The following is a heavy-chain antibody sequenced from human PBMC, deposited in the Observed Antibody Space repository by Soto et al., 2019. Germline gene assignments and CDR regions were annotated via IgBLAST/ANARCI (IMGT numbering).Heavy chain of an antibody. CDR2: IDNAGSSA. V-gene: IGHV3-74*01. CDR1: GFTFSIYW. CDR3: TRGGGSVSGMDV. J-gene: IGHJ6*02. D-gene: IGHD1-26*01. Sequence: ELQLVESGGGLVQPGGSLRLSCAASGFTFSIYWMHSVRQAPGKGRVWVSRIDNAGSSARYADSVKGRFTISRDSAKNAVYLQMNSLRAEDTAVYYFTRGGGSVSGMDVWGQGTTVTVSS.